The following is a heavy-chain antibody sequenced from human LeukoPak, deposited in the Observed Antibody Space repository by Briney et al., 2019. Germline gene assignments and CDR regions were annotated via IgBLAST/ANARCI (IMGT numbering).Heavy chain of an antibody. J-gene: IGHJ1*01. CDR3: ARVPIRGLRYFDWSLQH. CDR2: IIPIFGTA. D-gene: IGHD3-9*01. CDR1: GGTFSSYA. V-gene: IGHV1-69*01. Sequence: SVKVSCKASGGTFSSYAISWVRQAPGQGLEWMGGIIPIFGTANYAQKFQGRVTITADESTSTAYMELSSLRSEDTAVYYCARVPIRGLRYFDWSLQHWGQGTLVTVSS.